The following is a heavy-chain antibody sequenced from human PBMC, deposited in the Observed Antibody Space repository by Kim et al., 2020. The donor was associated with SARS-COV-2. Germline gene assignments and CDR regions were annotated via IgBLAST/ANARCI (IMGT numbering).Heavy chain of an antibody. J-gene: IGHJ4*02. CDR3: AALDTVQVPGGI. Sequence: YVDQVKGRFPMSRDNAKNSLYLQMSSLRTEDTAMYYCAALDTVQVPGGIWGQGTLVTVSS. V-gene: IGHV3-7*01. D-gene: IGHD3-10*01.